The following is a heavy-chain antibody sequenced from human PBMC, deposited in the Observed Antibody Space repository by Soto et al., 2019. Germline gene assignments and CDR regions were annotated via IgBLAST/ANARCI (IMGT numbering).Heavy chain of an antibody. CDR1: GFTFSSYS. V-gene: IGHV3-21*01. J-gene: IGHJ3*02. CDR3: ARWATVYPLGYFEAFDI. CDR2: ISSSSSYI. Sequence: PGGSLRLSCAASGFTFSSYSMNWVRQAPGNGLEWVSSISSSSSYIYYADSVKGRFTISRDNAKNSLYLQMNSLRAEDTAVYYCARWATVYPLGYFEAFDIWGQGTMVTVSS. D-gene: IGHD4-4*01.